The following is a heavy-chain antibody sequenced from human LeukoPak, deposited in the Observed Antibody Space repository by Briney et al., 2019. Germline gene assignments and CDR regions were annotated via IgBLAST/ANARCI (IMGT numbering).Heavy chain of an antibody. CDR2: INHSGST. CDR1: GGSFSGYY. J-gene: IGHJ5*02. CDR3: ARWANWNHDH. D-gene: IGHD1-1*01. V-gene: IGHV4-34*01. Sequence: PSETLSLTCAVYGGSFSGYYWSLIRQPPGKGLEWIGEINHSGSTNYNPSLKGRVTISVDTSKNQFSLKLTSVTAADTAVYYCARWANWNHDHWGQGTLVTVSS.